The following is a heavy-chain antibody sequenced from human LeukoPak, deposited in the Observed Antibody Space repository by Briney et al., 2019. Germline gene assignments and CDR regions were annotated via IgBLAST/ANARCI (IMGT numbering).Heavy chain of an antibody. CDR1: GGSISSGSYY. V-gene: IGHV4-61*02. CDR3: ARAPLYGGHADWFDP. D-gene: IGHD4-23*01. CDR2: IYTSGST. Sequence: SQTLSLTCTVSGGSISSGSYYWSWIRQPAGKGLEWIGRIYTSGSTNYNPSLKSRVIMSVDTSKNQFSLKLSSVTAADTAVYYCARAPLYGGHADWFDPWGQGTLVTVSS. J-gene: IGHJ5*02.